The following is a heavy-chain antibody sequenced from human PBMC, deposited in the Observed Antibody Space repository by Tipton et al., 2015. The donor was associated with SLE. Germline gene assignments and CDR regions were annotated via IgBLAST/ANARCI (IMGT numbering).Heavy chain of an antibody. V-gene: IGHV5-10-1*01. Sequence: QSGPEVKKPGESLKISCKGSGYSFTSYWISWVRQMPGKGLEWMGRIDPSDSYTNYSPSFQGHVTISADKSISTAYLQWSSLKASDTAMYYCARLPVVAVPVWTFDIWGQGTMVTVSS. D-gene: IGHD2-15*01. CDR1: GYSFTSYW. J-gene: IGHJ3*02. CDR2: IDPSDSYT. CDR3: ARLPVVAVPVWTFDI.